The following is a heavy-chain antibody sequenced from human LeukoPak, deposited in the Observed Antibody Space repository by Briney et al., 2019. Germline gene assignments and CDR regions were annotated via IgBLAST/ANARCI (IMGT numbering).Heavy chain of an antibody. CDR1: GVSISSFY. CDR3: ARVGLYGEYTS. CDR2: IYTSGKV. D-gene: IGHD4-17*01. Sequence: AETLSLTCTVSGVSISSFYWSWVRQPAGKGLEWVARIYTSGKVNYSPSLKSRLTLSVDTSTNQFSLKLSSVTAADTALYYCARVGLYGEYTSWGQGTLVTVSS. V-gene: IGHV4-4*07. J-gene: IGHJ5*02.